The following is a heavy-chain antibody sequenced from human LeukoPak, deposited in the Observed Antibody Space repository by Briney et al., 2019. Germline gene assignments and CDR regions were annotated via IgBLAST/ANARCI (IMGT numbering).Heavy chain of an antibody. Sequence: SETLSLTCTVSGVSISSYYWSWIRLPPGKGLEWIGYINYSGSNNYNPSLKSRVTISVNTSKNQFSLKLSSVTAADTAVYYCAREGGHRDYMDVWGKGTTVTVSS. D-gene: IGHD6-25*01. CDR2: INYSGSN. V-gene: IGHV4-59*01. CDR1: GVSISSYY. CDR3: AREGGHRDYMDV. J-gene: IGHJ6*03.